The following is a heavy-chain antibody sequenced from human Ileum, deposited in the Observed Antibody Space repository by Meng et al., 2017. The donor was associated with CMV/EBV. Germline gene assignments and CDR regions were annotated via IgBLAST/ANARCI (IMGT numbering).Heavy chain of an antibody. J-gene: IGHJ5*02. CDR3: ARRNWFDP. Sequence: LRLSCAAYGFIFSDYSMDWVRQAPGKGLEWISYISTSGTTIYYADSVKGRFSISRDNANNLLYLQMNSLRVDDTAVYYCARRNWFDPWGQGTLVTVSS. V-gene: IGHV3-11*01. CDR2: ISTSGTTI. CDR1: GFIFSDYS.